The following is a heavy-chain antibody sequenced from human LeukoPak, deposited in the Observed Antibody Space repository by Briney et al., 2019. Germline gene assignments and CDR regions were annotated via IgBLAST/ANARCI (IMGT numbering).Heavy chain of an antibody. D-gene: IGHD5-24*01. CDR2: INTGGSTT. V-gene: IGHV3-74*01. CDR3: SRDLRGRDDY. Sequence: GGSLRLSCAASGFTFSTYWMHWVRQAPGKGLVWVSRINTGGSTTDYADSVKGRFTISRDNAKNTLYLQMNSLRAEDTAVYYCSRDLRGRDDYWGQGILVIVSS. CDR1: GFTFSTYW. J-gene: IGHJ4*02.